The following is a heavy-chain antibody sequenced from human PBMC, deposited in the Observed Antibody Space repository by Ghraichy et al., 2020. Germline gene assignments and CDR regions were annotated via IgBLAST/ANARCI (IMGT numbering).Heavy chain of an antibody. CDR2: IYYSGST. Sequence: SETLSLTCTVSGGSISSSSYYWGWIRQPPGKGLEWIGSIYYSGSTYYNPSLKSRVTISVDTSKNQFSLKLSSVTAADTAVYYCARREYCSSTSCYFPPRGAVDYWGQGTLVTVSS. J-gene: IGHJ4*02. D-gene: IGHD2-2*01. CDR1: GGSISSSSYY. CDR3: ARREYCSSTSCYFPPRGAVDY. V-gene: IGHV4-39*01.